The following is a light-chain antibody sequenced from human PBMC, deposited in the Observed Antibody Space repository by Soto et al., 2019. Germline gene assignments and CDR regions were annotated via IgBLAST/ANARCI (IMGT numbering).Light chain of an antibody. J-gene: IGKJ4*01. V-gene: IGKV3-11*01. CDR1: QRVSSY. Sequence: EIVLTQSPATLYLSPGERATLSCRASQRVSSYLAWYQQKPGQAPRLLIYDASNRATGIPARFSGSGSGTAFTLTISSLEPEDFAVYYCQQRSNWPPLTFGGGTKVEIK. CDR3: QQRSNWPPLT. CDR2: DAS.